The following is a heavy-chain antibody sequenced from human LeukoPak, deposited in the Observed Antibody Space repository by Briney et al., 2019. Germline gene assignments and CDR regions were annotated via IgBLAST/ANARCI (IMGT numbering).Heavy chain of an antibody. D-gene: IGHD4-17*01. J-gene: IGHJ3*02. CDR2: IYYSGSA. Sequence: PSETLSLTWTVSGDSISTYYWSWIRQPPGKGLEWIGYIYYSGSAYYNPSLKSRVTISVDTSKNQFSLKLSSVTAADTAVYYCATNYGDYEYAFDIWGQGTMVTVSS. V-gene: IGHV4-59*12. CDR3: ATNYGDYEYAFDI. CDR1: GDSISTYY.